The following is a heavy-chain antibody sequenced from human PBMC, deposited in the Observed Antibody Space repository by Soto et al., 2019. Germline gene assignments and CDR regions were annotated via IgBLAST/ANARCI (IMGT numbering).Heavy chain of an antibody. J-gene: IGHJ4*02. CDR1: GFTFNTFG. D-gene: IGHD6-19*01. V-gene: IGHV3-33*01. Sequence: QEDLVESGGGVVQPGMSLRLSCAASGFTFNTFGMHWVRQAPGKGPEWVALLWHDGSNKYYADSVKGRFTISRDNPRNTLYLQLNDLRVEDTAVYYCARERAVTGGSYFFDRWGQGTLVTVSA. CDR2: LWHDGSNK. CDR3: ARERAVTGGSYFFDR.